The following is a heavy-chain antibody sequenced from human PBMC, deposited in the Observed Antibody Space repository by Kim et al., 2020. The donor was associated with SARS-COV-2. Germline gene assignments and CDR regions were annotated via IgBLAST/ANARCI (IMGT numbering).Heavy chain of an antibody. CDR1: GFTFSSYA. CDR3: AKGILGASVFDY. D-gene: IGHD1-26*01. V-gene: IGHV3-23*01. Sequence: GGSLRLSCAASGFTFSSYAMSWVRQAPGKGLEWVSTSSGSGGSTYYADSVKGRFTISRDNSQNTLYLQMYSLRAEDTAVYYCAKGILGASVFDYWGQGTLVTVSS. CDR2: SSGSGGST. J-gene: IGHJ4*02.